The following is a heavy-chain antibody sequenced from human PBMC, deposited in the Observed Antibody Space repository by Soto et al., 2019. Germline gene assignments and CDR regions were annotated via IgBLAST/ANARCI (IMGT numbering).Heavy chain of an antibody. Sequence: ASVKVSCKASGYTFTSYGISWVRQAPGQGLEWMGWISAYNGNTNYAQKLQGRVTMTTDTSTSTAYMELRSLRSDDTAVYYCARDPYSGSPGGQGNNWSAPGGKETRVT. CDR2: ISAYNGNT. CDR3: ARDPYSGSPGGQGNNWSAP. CDR1: GYTFTSYG. J-gene: IGHJ5*02. D-gene: IGHD6-6*01. V-gene: IGHV1-18*01.